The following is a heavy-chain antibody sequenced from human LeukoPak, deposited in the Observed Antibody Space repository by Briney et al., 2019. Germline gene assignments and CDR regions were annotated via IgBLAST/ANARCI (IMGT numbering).Heavy chain of an antibody. CDR2: IYFSGTT. D-gene: IGHD1-26*01. CDR1: GGSISSYY. V-gene: IGHV4-4*07. CDR3: ARDISGSYYGLFDY. Sequence: PSETLSLTCTVSGGSISSYYWSWIRQPAGKGLEWLGRIYFSGTTYYNPSLKSRVTLSVDTSNNQFSLKLSSVTAADTAVYYCARDISGSYYGLFDYWGQGTLVTVSS. J-gene: IGHJ4*02.